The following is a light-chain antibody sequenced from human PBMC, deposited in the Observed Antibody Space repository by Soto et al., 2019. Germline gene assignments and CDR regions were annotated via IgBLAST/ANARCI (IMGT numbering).Light chain of an antibody. J-gene: IGLJ2*01. CDR3: GTWDSVMTGVV. V-gene: IGLV1-51*01. Sequence: QSVLTQPPSVSAAPGQRVTISCSGGSSNIENNYVSWYQKLPGTAPKLLIRDDNQRPSGIPDRFSGSKSGASATLDITGPQTGDEADYYCGTWDSVMTGVVFGGGTKLTVL. CDR2: DDN. CDR1: SSNIENNY.